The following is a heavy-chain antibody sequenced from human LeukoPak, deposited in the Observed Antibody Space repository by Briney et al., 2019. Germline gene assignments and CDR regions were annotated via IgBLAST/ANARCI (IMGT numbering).Heavy chain of an antibody. V-gene: IGHV4-59*02. J-gene: IGHJ4*02. CDR2: IYHTGST. Sequence: PSETLSLTCTISGGSVSDYYWSWIRQSPGEGLEWIGYIYHTGSTSYSPSLKSRVTISADTAQNQFSLKVRSVTAADTAVYYCASRKLGNDYWGQGTLVTVSS. CDR3: ASRKLGNDY. CDR1: GGSVSDYY. D-gene: IGHD7-27*01.